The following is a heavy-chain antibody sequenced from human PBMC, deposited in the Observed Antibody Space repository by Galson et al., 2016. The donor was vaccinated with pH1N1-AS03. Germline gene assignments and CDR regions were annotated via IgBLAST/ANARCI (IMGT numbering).Heavy chain of an antibody. CDR3: ARGRGSYGMDV. D-gene: IGHD1-26*01. CDR2: INAGDGNT. V-gene: IGHV1-3*01. CDR1: GYTFISYV. J-gene: IGHJ6*02. Sequence: VKVSCKASGYTFISYVMHWVRQAPGQRLEWMGWINAGDGNTTYSQSFQGRVTITRDTSASKAYMELSSLRSEDTAVYYCARGRGSYGMDVWGQGTTVTVS.